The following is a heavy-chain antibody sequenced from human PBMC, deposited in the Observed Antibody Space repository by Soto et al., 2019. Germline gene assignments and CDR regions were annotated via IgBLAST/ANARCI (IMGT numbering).Heavy chain of an antibody. CDR3: AKDRMSFNSVWDLFDL. J-gene: IGHJ3*01. CDR1: GFTFSDFY. Sequence: GGSLRLSCAASGFTFSDFYMNWIRQAPGKGLEWVSYISGNTAHTRFADSVKGRFTISRDNAKNSLYLQMDSLRAEDTAVYYCAKDRMSFNSVWDLFDLWGQGSLVTVSS. V-gene: IGHV3-11*03. D-gene: IGHD1-26*01. CDR2: ISGNTAHT.